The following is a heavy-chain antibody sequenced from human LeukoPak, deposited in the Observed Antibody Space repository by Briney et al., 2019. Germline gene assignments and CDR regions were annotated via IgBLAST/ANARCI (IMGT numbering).Heavy chain of an antibody. CDR1: GGSVSSGSYY. CDR2: IYYSGST. Sequence: PSETLSLTCTVSGGSVSSGSYYWSWIRQPPGKGLEWIGYIYYSGSTNYNPSLKSRVTISVDTSKNQFSLKLNSVTAADTAVYYCARGDYYDSSGPNFDYWGQGTLVTVSS. V-gene: IGHV4-61*01. CDR3: ARGDYYDSSGPNFDY. J-gene: IGHJ4*02. D-gene: IGHD3-22*01.